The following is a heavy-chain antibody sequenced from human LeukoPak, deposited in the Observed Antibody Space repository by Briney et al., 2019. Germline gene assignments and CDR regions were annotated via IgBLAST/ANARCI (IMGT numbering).Heavy chain of an antibody. J-gene: IGHJ4*02. V-gene: IGHV3-74*01. CDR3: ASEGGTVLGY. CDR1: GFTFSSYW. Sequence: LSGGSQRLSCAASGFTFSSYWMHWVRQAPGKGLVWVSRINTDGSSTSYADSVKGRFTISRDNAKNTLYLQMNSLRAEDTAVYYCASEGGTVLGYWGQGTLVTVSS. D-gene: IGHD1-1*01. CDR2: INTDGSST.